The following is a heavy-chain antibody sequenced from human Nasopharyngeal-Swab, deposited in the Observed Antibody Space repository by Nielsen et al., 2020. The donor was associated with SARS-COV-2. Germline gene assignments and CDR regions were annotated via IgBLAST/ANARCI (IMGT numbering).Heavy chain of an antibody. D-gene: IGHD3-3*01. V-gene: IGHV5-51*01. CDR1: GYSFTSYW. Sequence: GESLKTSCKGSGYSFTSYWIGWVRQMPGQGLEWMGIIYPGDSDTRYSPSFQGQVTISADKSISTAYLQWSSLKASDTAMYYCARQADFWSGYVMALDYWGQGTLVTVSS. CDR2: IYPGDSDT. J-gene: IGHJ4*02. CDR3: ARQADFWSGYVMALDY.